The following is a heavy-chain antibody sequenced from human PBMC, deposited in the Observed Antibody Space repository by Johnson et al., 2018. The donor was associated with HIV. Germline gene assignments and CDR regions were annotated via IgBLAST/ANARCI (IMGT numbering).Heavy chain of an antibody. D-gene: IGHD6-19*01. CDR3: AKEGVAGADAFDI. CDR2: IRYDGSNK. V-gene: IGHV3-30*02. J-gene: IGHJ3*02. Sequence: QVQLVESGGGLVQPGRSLRLSCAASGFTFSSYGMHWVRQAPGKGLEWVAFIRYDGSNKYYADSVKGRFTISRDNSKNTLYLQMNSLRAEDTAVYYCAKEGVAGADAFDIWGQGTMVTVSS. CDR1: GFTFSSYG.